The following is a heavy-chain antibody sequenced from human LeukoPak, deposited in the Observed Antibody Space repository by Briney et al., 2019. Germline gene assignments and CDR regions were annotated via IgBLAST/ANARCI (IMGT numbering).Heavy chain of an antibody. Sequence: PGGSLRLSCAAAGFTFSNYAMSWVRQPPGKGLEWVSVIRDSDSNTYYADSVKGRFTISRDNSKNTLYLQMSSLRAEDTAVYYCAKARYSYGLFDYWGQGTLVTVSS. D-gene: IGHD5-18*01. V-gene: IGHV3-23*01. J-gene: IGHJ4*02. CDR3: AKARYSYGLFDY. CDR2: IRDSDSNT. CDR1: GFTFSNYA.